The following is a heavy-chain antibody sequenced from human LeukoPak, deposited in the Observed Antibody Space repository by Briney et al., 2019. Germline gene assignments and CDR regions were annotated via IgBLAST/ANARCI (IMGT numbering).Heavy chain of an antibody. Sequence: PGGSLRLSCAASGFTFSSYGIYWVRQAPGKGLQWVAFIRYDGSNKYYADSVKGRFTISRDNSKNTLYLQMNSLRAEDTAVYYCAKDAVRSGYYTGYPWYWGQGTLVTVSS. CDR3: AKDAVRSGYYTGYPWY. V-gene: IGHV3-30*02. J-gene: IGHJ4*02. CDR1: GFTFSSYG. D-gene: IGHD3-3*01. CDR2: IRYDGSNK.